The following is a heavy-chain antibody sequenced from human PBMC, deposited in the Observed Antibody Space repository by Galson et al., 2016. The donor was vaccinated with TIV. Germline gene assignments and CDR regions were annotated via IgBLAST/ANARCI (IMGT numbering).Heavy chain of an antibody. V-gene: IGHV1-2*02. CDR1: GDTFTGYY. J-gene: IGHJ4*02. CDR3: ARVNWARAFDY. CDR2: IDPRSVAT. D-gene: IGHD7-27*01. Sequence: SVKASCKASGDTFTGYYVHWVRQAPGQGLEWMGWIDPRSVATNYAQKFQGRVTMTRDTSISTAYMELRRLISDDTAVYYCARVNWARAFDYWGQGNQVTVSS.